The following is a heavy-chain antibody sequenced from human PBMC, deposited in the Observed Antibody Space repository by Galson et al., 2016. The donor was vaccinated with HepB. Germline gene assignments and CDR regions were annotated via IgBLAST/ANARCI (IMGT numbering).Heavy chain of an antibody. Sequence: APGKGLEWISYISSSGDNIYYADSVKGRFTISRDNAKNSLYLQMNSLRVEDTAVYYCARGVAASGYWGQGSLVTVSS. CDR3: ARGVAASGY. CDR2: ISSSGDNI. J-gene: IGHJ4*02. D-gene: IGHD1-26*01. V-gene: IGHV3-11*01.